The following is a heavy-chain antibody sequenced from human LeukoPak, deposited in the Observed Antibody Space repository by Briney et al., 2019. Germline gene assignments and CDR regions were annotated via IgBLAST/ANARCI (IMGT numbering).Heavy chain of an antibody. Sequence: GGSLRLSCAASGFTFSNYLMTWVRQAPGKGLEWVSSISSSSSYIYYADSVRGRFTISRDNAKNSLYLQMNSLRAEDTAVYYCAELGITMIGGVWGKGTTVTISS. CDR3: AELGITMIGGV. V-gene: IGHV3-21*01. CDR2: ISSSSSYI. J-gene: IGHJ6*04. D-gene: IGHD3-10*02. CDR1: GFTFSNYL.